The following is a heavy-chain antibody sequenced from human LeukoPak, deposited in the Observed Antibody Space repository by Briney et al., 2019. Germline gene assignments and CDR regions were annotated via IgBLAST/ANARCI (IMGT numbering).Heavy chain of an antibody. D-gene: IGHD3-10*01. V-gene: IGHV4-34*01. CDR1: GGSFSGYY. Sequence: SETLSLTCAVYGGSFSGYYWSWIRQPPGKGLEWIGEINHSGSTNYNPSLKSQVTISVDTSKNQFSLKLSSVTAADTAVYYCARASPDYYGSGSFGYLSYYGMDVWGQGTTVTVSS. CDR3: ARASPDYYGSGSFGYLSYYGMDV. J-gene: IGHJ6*02. CDR2: INHSGST.